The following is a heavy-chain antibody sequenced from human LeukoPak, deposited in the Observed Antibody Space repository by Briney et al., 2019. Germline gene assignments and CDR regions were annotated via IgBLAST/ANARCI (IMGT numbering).Heavy chain of an antibody. CDR1: GFTFSNYA. Sequence: PGGSLRLSCAASGFTFSNYAVSWVRQAPGRGLEWLSAISGSGGTYYIPSVRGRFIVSRDISRNTLYLQLNNLRAEDTAIYYCAREDFRDHTTGFDSWGQGTLVTVSS. J-gene: IGHJ5*01. D-gene: IGHD1-1*01. V-gene: IGHV3-23*01. CDR3: AREDFRDHTTGFDS. CDR2: ISGSGGT.